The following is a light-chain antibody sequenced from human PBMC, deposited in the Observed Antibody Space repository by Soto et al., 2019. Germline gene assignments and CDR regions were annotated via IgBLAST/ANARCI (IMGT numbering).Light chain of an antibody. CDR2: DAS. CDR1: QSIISW. CDR3: QQSYNSPQT. J-gene: IGKJ1*01. V-gene: IGKV1-5*01. Sequence: DIQMTQSPSTLSASVGDRVTITGRASQSIISWLACYQQKPGKAPKLLIYDASSLESGVPSRFSGRGSGTEFTLTISSLQPDDFATYYCQQSYNSPQTFGRGTKV.